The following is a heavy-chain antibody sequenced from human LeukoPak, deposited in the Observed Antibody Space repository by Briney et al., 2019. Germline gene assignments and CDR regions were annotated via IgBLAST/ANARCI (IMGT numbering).Heavy chain of an antibody. Sequence: ASVKVSCKVSGYTLTELSMHWVRQAPGKGLEWMGGFDPEDGETIYAQKFQGRVTMTEDTSTDTAYMELSSLRSEDTAVYYCARGQGKLGNNWFDPWGQGTLVTVSS. CDR3: ARGQGKLGNNWFDP. CDR1: GYTLTELS. D-gene: IGHD7-27*01. CDR2: FDPEDGET. J-gene: IGHJ5*02. V-gene: IGHV1-24*01.